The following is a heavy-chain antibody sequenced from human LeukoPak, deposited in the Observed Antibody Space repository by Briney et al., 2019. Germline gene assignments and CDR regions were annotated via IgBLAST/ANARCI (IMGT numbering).Heavy chain of an antibody. CDR1: GFTFSSYG. Sequence: PGGSLRLSCAASGFTFSSYGMHWVRQAPGKGLEWVAVISYDGSNKYYADSVEGRFTISRDNSKNTLYLQMNSLRAEDTAVYYCAKDRTGYYYGMDVWGQGTTVTVSS. D-gene: IGHD6-6*01. V-gene: IGHV3-30*18. CDR2: ISYDGSNK. J-gene: IGHJ6*02. CDR3: AKDRTGYYYGMDV.